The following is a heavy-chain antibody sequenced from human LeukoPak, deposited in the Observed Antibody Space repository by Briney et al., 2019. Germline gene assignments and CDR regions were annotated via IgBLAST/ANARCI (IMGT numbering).Heavy chain of an antibody. CDR1: GFTFSSYG. Sequence: GGSLRLSCAASGFTFSSYGMHWVRQAPGKGLEWVAVISYDGSNKYYADSVKGRFTISRDNSKNTLYLQMNSLRAEDAAVYYCAKGVSSGSYFFRSGLEFDYWGQGTLVTVSS. J-gene: IGHJ4*02. D-gene: IGHD1-26*01. V-gene: IGHV3-30*18. CDR3: AKGVSSGSYFFRSGLEFDY. CDR2: ISYDGSNK.